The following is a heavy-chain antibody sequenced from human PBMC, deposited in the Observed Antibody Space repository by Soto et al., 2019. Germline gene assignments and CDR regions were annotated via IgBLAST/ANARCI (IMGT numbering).Heavy chain of an antibody. V-gene: IGHV1-8*01. CDR1: GYTFTSYD. CDR2: MNPNSGNT. Sequence: ASVKVACKASGYTFTSYDINWVRQATGQGLEWMGWMNPNSGNTGYAQKVQGRVTMTRNTSISTAYMELSSLRSEDPAVYYCARALGNSRSPFYYYYGMDVWGQGTTATVS. D-gene: IGHD6-6*01. CDR3: ARALGNSRSPFYYYYGMDV. J-gene: IGHJ6*02.